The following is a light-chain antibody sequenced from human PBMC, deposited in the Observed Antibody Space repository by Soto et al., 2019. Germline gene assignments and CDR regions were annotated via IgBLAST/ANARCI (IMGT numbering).Light chain of an antibody. CDR1: SSNIGTNT. V-gene: IGLV1-44*01. J-gene: IGLJ1*01. Sequence: QAVLTQPPSASGTPGQRVTISCSGSSSNIGTNTVNWYQQLPGTAPKLLIYSNNQRPSGVPDRFSGSKSGTSASLAIGGLQSEDEADYYCAAWDDSLSGYVFGSGTKLTVL. CDR3: AAWDDSLSGYV. CDR2: SNN.